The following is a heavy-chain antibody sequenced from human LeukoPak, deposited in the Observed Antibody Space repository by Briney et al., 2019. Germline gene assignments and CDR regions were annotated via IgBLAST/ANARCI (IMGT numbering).Heavy chain of an antibody. J-gene: IGHJ4*02. CDR3: ARSVSSRFTSPRRPYYFDS. V-gene: IGHV3-23*01. D-gene: IGHD2-2*01. Sequence: GGALRLSCAASGFILSTYVMSWVRQAPGKGLEWVSTISSSGGYTYFADSVKGRFTISRDNSKNTLYLQMNSLRAEDTAVYYCARSVSSRFTSPRRPYYFDSWGQGTLVTVSS. CDR1: GFILSTYV. CDR2: ISSSGGYT.